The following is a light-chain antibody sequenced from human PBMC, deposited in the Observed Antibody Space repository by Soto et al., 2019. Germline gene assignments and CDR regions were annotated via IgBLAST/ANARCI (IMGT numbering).Light chain of an antibody. V-gene: IGKV3-20*01. J-gene: IGKJ5*01. Sequence: EVVSTKCPGTLSLTPGERATLSCRASQSVSSSYLAWYQQKPGQAPRLLIYGASGRATGIPDRFSGSGSGTDFTLTISRLEPEDFAVYYCQQYGSSPPVTFGQGTRLEIK. CDR2: GAS. CDR3: QQYGSSPPVT. CDR1: QSVSSSY.